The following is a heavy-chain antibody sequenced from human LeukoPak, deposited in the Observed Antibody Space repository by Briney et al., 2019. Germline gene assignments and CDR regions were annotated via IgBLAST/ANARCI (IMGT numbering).Heavy chain of an antibody. D-gene: IGHD1-1*01. Sequence: SGTLSLTCAVSGGSISSSNWWSWVRQPPGKGLEWIGETYHSGSTNYNPPLKSRVTISVDKSKNQFSLKLSSVTAADTAVYYCARVGGTNYYYYGMDVWGQGTTVTVSS. CDR2: TYHSGST. V-gene: IGHV4-4*02. CDR3: ARVGGTNYYYYGMDV. CDR1: GGSISSSNW. J-gene: IGHJ6*02.